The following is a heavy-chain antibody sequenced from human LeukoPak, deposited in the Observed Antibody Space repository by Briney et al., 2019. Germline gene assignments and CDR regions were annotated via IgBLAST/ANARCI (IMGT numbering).Heavy chain of an antibody. D-gene: IGHD3-22*01. J-gene: IGHJ2*01. Sequence: GSLRLSCTASGFTFGDYGMSWVRQAPGKGLEWIGYIYYSGSTNYNPSLKSRVTISVDTSKNQFSLKLSSVTAADTAVYYCAREYYYDKYFDLWGRGTLVTVSS. CDR1: GFTFGDYG. CDR3: AREYYYDKYFDL. V-gene: IGHV4-59*01. CDR2: IYYSGST.